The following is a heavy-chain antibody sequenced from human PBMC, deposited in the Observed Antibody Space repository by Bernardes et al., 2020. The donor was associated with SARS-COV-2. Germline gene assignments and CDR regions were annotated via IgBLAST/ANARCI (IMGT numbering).Heavy chain of an antibody. Sequence: GSLRLSCAVSGFTVSSKYMNWVRQAPGKGLEWVSVIQSGGYTNYADSVKGRFTVSRDTSENTVSLQMNSLRAEDTAVYYCARGLRWAFDYWGQGTLVSVSS. CDR2: IQSGGYT. CDR3: ARGLRWAFDY. J-gene: IGHJ4*02. CDR1: GFTVSSKY. V-gene: IGHV3-53*01. D-gene: IGHD4-17*01.